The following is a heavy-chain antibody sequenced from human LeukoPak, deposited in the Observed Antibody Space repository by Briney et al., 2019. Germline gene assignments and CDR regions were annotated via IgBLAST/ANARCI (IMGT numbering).Heavy chain of an antibody. CDR3: ARDRRVALRGVDSSGYSDHFDY. CDR1: GGTFSSYA. V-gene: IGHV1-69*13. Sequence: ASVKVSCKASGGTFSSYAISWVRQAPGQGLEWMGGIIPIFGTANYAQKFQGRVTITADESTSTAYTELSSLRSEDTAVYYCARDRRVALRGVDSSGYSDHFDYWGQGTLVTVSS. CDR2: IIPIFGTA. J-gene: IGHJ4*02. D-gene: IGHD3-22*01.